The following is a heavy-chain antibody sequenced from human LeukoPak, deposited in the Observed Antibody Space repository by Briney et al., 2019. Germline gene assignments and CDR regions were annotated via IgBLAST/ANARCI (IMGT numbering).Heavy chain of an antibody. V-gene: IGHV3-23*01. D-gene: IGHD6-19*01. CDR3: AKISGWYKSYYFDY. CDR2: ISGSGGST. Sequence: GGSLRLSCAASGFTFSSYGMSWVRQAPGKGLEWVSAISGSGGSTYYADSVKGRFTISRDNSKNTLYLQMNSLRAEDTAVYYCAKISGWYKSYYFDYWGQGTLVTVSS. CDR1: GFTFSSYG. J-gene: IGHJ4*02.